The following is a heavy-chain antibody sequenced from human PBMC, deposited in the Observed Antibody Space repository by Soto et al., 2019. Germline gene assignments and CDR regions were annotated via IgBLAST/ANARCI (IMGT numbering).Heavy chain of an antibody. J-gene: IGHJ4*02. CDR3: ATGYSSSWYRGVNRRYYFDY. Sequence: ASVKVSCKVTRYTLTELAMQWVRQALRKALERMGGFDPEDGETIYAQKFQGRVTMTEDTSTDTAYMELSSLRSEDTAVYYCATGYSSSWYRGVNRRYYFDYWGQGTPVTVSS. V-gene: IGHV1-24*01. CDR1: RYTLTELA. D-gene: IGHD6-13*01. CDR2: FDPEDGET.